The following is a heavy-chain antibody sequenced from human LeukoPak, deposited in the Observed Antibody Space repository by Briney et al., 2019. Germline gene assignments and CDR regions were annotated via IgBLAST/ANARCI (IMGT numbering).Heavy chain of an antibody. D-gene: IGHD3-22*01. CDR3: ARANDRLYYYDSSALGY. Sequence: ASVKVSCKASGYTFTGYYMHWVRQAPGQGLEWMGWINPNSGGTNYAQKLQGWVTMTRDTSISTAYMELSRLRSDDTAVYYCARANDRLYYYDSSALGYWGQGTLVTVSS. V-gene: IGHV1-2*04. J-gene: IGHJ4*02. CDR1: GYTFTGYY. CDR2: INPNSGGT.